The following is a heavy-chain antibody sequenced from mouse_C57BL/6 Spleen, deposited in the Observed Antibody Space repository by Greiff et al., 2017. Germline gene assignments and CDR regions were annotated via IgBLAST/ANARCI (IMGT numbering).Heavy chain of an antibody. J-gene: IGHJ3*01. CDR2: IDPETGGT. V-gene: IGHV1-15*01. CDR3: TRALYYSNPFWFAY. Sequence: QVQLQQSGAELVRPGASVTLSCKASGYTFTDYEMHWVKQTPVHGLEWIGAIDPETGGTAYNQKFKGKAILTADKSSSTAYMELRSLTSEDSAVYYCTRALYYSNPFWFAYWGQGTLVTVSA. CDR1: GYTFTDYE. D-gene: IGHD2-5*01.